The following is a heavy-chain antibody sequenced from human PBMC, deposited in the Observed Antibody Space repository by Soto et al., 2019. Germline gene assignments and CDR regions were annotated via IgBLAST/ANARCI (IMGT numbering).Heavy chain of an antibody. CDR1: GGTFSSYA. CDR3: ACRPVDTAMDASYYYYYYGMDV. V-gene: IGHV1-69*01. J-gene: IGHJ6*02. CDR2: IIPIFGTA. Sequence: QVQLVQSGAEVKKPGSSVKVSCKASGGTFSSYAISWVRQAPGQGLEWMGGIIPIFGTANYAQKFQGRVTITAEEFTSTAYMELSSLRSEDTAVYYGACRPVDTAMDASYYYYYYGMDVWGQGPTVTVSS. D-gene: IGHD5-18*01.